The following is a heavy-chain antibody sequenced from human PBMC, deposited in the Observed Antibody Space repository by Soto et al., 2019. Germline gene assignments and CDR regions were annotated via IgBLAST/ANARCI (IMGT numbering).Heavy chain of an antibody. D-gene: IGHD4-4*01. CDR2: IYYSGST. CDR1: GGSISSSSYY. J-gene: IGHJ5*02. V-gene: IGHV4-39*01. Sequence: SETLSLTCTVSGGSISSSSYYWGWIRQPPGKGLEWIGSIYYSGSTYYNPSLKSRVTISVDTSKNQFSLKLSSVTAADTAVYYCARHGGVDYMENNWFDPWGQGTLVTVSS. CDR3: ARHGGVDYMENNWFDP.